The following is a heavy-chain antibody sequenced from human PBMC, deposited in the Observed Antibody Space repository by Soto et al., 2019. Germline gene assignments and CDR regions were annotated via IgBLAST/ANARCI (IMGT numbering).Heavy chain of an antibody. CDR1: GGTFSSYA. CDR3: ARGRYDYGDYEHFDY. Sequence: QVQLVQSGAEVKKPGSSLKVSCKASGGTFSSYAISWVRQAPGQGLEWMGGIIPIFGTANYAQKFQGRVTITADESTRAEYRELSSLRPEDTAVYYCARGRYDYGDYEHFDYCGQGTLVTFSS. J-gene: IGHJ4*02. CDR2: IIPIFGTA. V-gene: IGHV1-69*01. D-gene: IGHD4-17*01.